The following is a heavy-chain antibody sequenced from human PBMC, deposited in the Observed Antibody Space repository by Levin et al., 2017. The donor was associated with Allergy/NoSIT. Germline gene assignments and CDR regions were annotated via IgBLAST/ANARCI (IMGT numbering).Heavy chain of an antibody. Sequence: WASVKVSCKASGGTFSSYAISWVRQAPGQGLEWMGGIIPIFGTANYAQKFQGRVTITADESTSTAYMELSSLRSEDTAVYYCAMGRGYGSGSYYNKDYWGQGTLVTVSS. CDR3: AMGRGYGSGSYYNKDY. CDR2: IIPIFGTA. CDR1: GGTFSSYA. D-gene: IGHD3-10*01. J-gene: IGHJ4*02. V-gene: IGHV1-69*13.